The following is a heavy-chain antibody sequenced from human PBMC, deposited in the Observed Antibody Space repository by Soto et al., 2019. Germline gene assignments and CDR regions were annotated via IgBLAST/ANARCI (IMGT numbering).Heavy chain of an antibody. D-gene: IGHD1-26*01. CDR1: GFTFGDYA. V-gene: IGHV3-49*04. J-gene: IGHJ4*02. Sequence: SLRLSCTASGFTFGDYAMRWVRQAPGKGLEWVGFIRSKAYGGTTEYAASVKGRFTISRDDSKSIAYLQMNSLRPEDTAVYFCAKEGSPKASRWDDYWGQGTLVTVSS. CDR2: IRSKAYGGTT. CDR3: AKEGSPKASRWDDY.